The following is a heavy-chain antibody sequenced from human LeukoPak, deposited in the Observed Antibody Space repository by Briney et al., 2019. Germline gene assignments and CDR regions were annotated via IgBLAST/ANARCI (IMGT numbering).Heavy chain of an antibody. Sequence: GGSLRLSCAASGFTFSSYGMPWVRHAPGKGLEWVAFISYDGSNKYYADSVKGRFTISRDNSKNTLYLQMNSLRAEDTAVYYCAKEGTATWYYYYGMDVWGQGTTVTVSS. J-gene: IGHJ6*02. CDR3: AKEGTATWYYYYGMDV. V-gene: IGHV3-30*18. D-gene: IGHD4-17*01. CDR1: GFTFSSYG. CDR2: ISYDGSNK.